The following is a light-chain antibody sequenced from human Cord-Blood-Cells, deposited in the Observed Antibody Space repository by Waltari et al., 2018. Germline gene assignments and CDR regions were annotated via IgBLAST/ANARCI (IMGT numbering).Light chain of an antibody. Sequence: DIVMTQSPDSLAVSLGERVTINCKSSQSVLYSSNNKNYLAWYQQKPGQPPKLLIYWASTRESRVPDRFSGSGSGTDFTLTISSLQAEDVAVYYCQQYYSTPYTFGQGTKLEIK. V-gene: IGKV4-1*01. J-gene: IGKJ2*01. CDR1: QSVLYSSNNKNY. CDR2: WAS. CDR3: QQYYSTPYT.